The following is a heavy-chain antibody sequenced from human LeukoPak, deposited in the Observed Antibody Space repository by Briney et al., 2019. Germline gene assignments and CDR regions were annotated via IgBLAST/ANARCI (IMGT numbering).Heavy chain of an antibody. CDR2: ISSGGDAI. CDR3: ARAAGVATLDY. D-gene: IGHD5-12*01. Sequence: GGSLRLSCAASGFTFSDYYMSWIRQAPGKGLEWVSYISSGGDAIYYADSVKGRCTISRDNAKNSLYLQMNSPRAEDTAVYYCARAAGVATLDYWGQGTLVTVSS. J-gene: IGHJ4*02. V-gene: IGHV3-11*01. CDR1: GFTFSDYY.